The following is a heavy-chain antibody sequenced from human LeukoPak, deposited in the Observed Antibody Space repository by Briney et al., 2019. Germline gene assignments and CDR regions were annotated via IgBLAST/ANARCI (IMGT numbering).Heavy chain of an antibody. Sequence: SETLSLTCSVSGVSVSSYYWSWIRQPPGKGLEWIGDLYYSGGTNYNPSLKSRVTISVDTSKNQFSLKLSSVTAADTAVYYCARQYSSGWPFDYWGQGTQVTVSS. CDR1: GVSVSSYY. J-gene: IGHJ4*02. CDR3: ARQYSSGWPFDY. V-gene: IGHV4-59*08. D-gene: IGHD6-19*01. CDR2: LYYSGGT.